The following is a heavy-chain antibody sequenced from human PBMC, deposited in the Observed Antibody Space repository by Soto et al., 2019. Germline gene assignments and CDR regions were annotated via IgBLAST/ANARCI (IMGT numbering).Heavy chain of an antibody. D-gene: IGHD3-22*01. J-gene: IGHJ4*02. CDR2: INPNSGDT. CDR3: ARDHFRYYYDSSGYPAH. CDR1: GYTFTGYY. V-gene: IGHV1-2*02. Sequence: ASVKVSCKASGYTFTGYYMHWVRQAPGQGLEWMGWINPNSGDTNYAQKLQGRVTMTTDTSTSTAYMELRSLRSDDTAVYYCARDHFRYYYDSSGYPAHWGQGTLVTSPQ.